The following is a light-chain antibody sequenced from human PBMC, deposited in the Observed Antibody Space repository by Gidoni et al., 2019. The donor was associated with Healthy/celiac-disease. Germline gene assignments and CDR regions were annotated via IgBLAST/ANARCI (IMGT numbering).Light chain of an antibody. CDR3: CSYAGSSTVV. CDR2: EGS. Sequence: QSALTQPASVSGSPGQSITISCTGTSSDVGSYNLVSWYHQHPGKAPKLMIYEGSKRPSGVSNRFSGSKSGNTASLTISGLQAEDEADYYCCSYAGSSTVVFGGGTKLXVX. J-gene: IGLJ2*01. CDR1: SSDVGSYNL. V-gene: IGLV2-23*01.